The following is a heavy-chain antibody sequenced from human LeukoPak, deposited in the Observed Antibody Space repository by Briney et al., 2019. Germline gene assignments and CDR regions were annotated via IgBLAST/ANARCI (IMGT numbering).Heavy chain of an antibody. CDR1: GFTFSDSW. CDR2: MNQDGSEK. D-gene: IGHD3-16*01. V-gene: IGHV3-7*01. J-gene: IGHJ6*02. CDR3: ATYTHWVAGDV. Sequence: GGSLRLSCAASGFTFSDSWMSWVRQAPGKGLEWVANMNQDGSEKDYVDSVKGRFTISRDNARNSLYLQMGSLRAEDTAVYYCATYTHWVAGDVWGQGATVTVSS.